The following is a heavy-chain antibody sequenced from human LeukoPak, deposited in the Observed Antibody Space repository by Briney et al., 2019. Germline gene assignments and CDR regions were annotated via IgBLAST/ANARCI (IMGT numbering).Heavy chain of an antibody. V-gene: IGHV1-18*01. CDR1: EPRYTTLG. CDR3: VNDCEHSGRDNGYWLDP. J-gene: IGHJ5*02. CDR2: ISNYIGVT. D-gene: IGHD6-6*01. Sequence: GASVNVSCKASEPRYTTLGAFWLPRAPGEGLEWMGWISNYIGVTHYAEKFEDRVTMTIDTSTTTAYMELRLLRYDDTAVYSSVNDCEHSGRDNGYWLDPWGQGTAVTVTS.